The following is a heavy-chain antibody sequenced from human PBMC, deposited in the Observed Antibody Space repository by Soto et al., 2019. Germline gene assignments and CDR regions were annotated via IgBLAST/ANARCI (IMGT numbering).Heavy chain of an antibody. J-gene: IGHJ5*02. V-gene: IGHV4-31*03. Sequence: SETLSLTCTVSGGSISSGGYYWSWIRQHPVEGLEWIGYIYYSGSTYYNPSLKSRVTISVDMSKNQFSLKLSSVTAADTAVYYCARGLVYYHGSGRNLPNCFDPWGQGTLVTVSS. CDR2: IYYSGST. CDR1: GGSISSGGYY. D-gene: IGHD3-10*01. CDR3: ARGLVYYHGSGRNLPNCFDP.